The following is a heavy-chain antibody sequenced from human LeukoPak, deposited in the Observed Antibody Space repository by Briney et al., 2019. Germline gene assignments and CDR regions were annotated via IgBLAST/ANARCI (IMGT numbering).Heavy chain of an antibody. CDR2: LSSSGTP. J-gene: IGHJ4*02. D-gene: IGHD1-1*01. Sequence: SETLSLTCTVSGASISSGRNYWGWIRQSPGKGLEWIASLSSSGTPHYNPSLQSRVSVSVDTSKNQFSVRLNSLTAADTAVYYCARHLSGTTMAHYFDHWGQGTVVTVSS. V-gene: IGHV4-39*01. CDR1: GASISSGRNY. CDR3: ARHLSGTTMAHYFDH.